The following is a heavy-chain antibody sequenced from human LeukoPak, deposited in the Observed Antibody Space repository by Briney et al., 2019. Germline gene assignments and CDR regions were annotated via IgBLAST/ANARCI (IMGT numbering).Heavy chain of an antibody. J-gene: IGHJ4*02. CDR1: GYTFTSYD. CDR2: MSPNSGDT. V-gene: IGHV1-8*01. Sequence: ASVTVSCKASGYTFTSYDFNWVRQAPGQRPEWMGWMSPNSGDTGYAQKFQDRVTMTRNTSISTAYMELSSLRSDDTAVYYCARGPPNWGYDYWGPGTLVTVSS. CDR3: ARGPPNWGYDY. D-gene: IGHD7-27*01.